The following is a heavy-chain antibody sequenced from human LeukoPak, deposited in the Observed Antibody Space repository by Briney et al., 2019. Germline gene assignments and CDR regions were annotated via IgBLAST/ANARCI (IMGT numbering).Heavy chain of an antibody. CDR2: INPNSGGT. Sequence: SVKVSCKASGYTFTGYYMHWVRQAPGQGLEWMGWINPNSGGTDYAQKFQGRVTMTRDTSISTAYMELSRLRSDDTAVYYCARAPIAVAANWFDPWGQGTLVTVSS. CDR3: ARAPIAVAANWFDP. J-gene: IGHJ5*02. V-gene: IGHV1-2*02. CDR1: GYTFTGYY. D-gene: IGHD6-19*01.